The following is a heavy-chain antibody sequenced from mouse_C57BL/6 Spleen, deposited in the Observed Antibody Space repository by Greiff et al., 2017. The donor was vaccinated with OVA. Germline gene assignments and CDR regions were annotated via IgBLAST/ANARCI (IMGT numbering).Heavy chain of an antibody. CDR2: INPNNGGT. J-gene: IGHJ2*01. V-gene: IGHV1-22*01. CDR3: ARSFITTVVATG. D-gene: IGHD1-1*01. Sequence: VQLQQSGPELVKPGASVKMSCKASGYTFTDYNMHWVKQSHGKSLEWIGYINPNNGGTRYNQKFKGKATLTVNKSSSTAYMELRSLTSEDSAVYYCARSFITTVVATGWGQGTTLTVSS. CDR1: GYTFTDYN.